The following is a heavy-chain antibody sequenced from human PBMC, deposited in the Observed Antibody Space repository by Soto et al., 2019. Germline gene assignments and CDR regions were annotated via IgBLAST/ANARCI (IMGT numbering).Heavy chain of an antibody. V-gene: IGHV4-30-2*01. CDR1: GGSISSGGYS. CDR2: IYHSGST. Sequence: SETLSLTCAVSGGSISSGGYSWSWIRQPPGKGLEWIGYIYHSGSTYYNPSLKSRVTISVDRSKNQFSLKLSSVTAADTAVYYCARAQGSGYYYDSSGYYYDYWGQGTLVTVSS. D-gene: IGHD3-22*01. CDR3: ARAQGSGYYYDSSGYYYDY. J-gene: IGHJ4*02.